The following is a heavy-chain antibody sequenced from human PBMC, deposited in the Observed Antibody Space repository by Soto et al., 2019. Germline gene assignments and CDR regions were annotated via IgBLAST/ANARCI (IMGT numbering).Heavy chain of an antibody. Sequence: EVQLLESGGGLVQPGGSLRLSCAASGFTFRSYAMSWVRQAPGKGLEWVSAIGVSGGLTYYVDSVKGRFTISRDNSQDTRYLQMSSLRAEDTAVYYGAKELGGVDSWNDLDYWGQGPVVSVSS. CDR3: AKELGGVDSWNDLDY. CDR1: GFTFRSYA. D-gene: IGHD1-1*01. J-gene: IGHJ4*01. V-gene: IGHV3-23*01. CDR2: IGVSGGLT.